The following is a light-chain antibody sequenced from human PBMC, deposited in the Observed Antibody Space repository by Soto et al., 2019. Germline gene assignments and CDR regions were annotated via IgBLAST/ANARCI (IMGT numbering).Light chain of an antibody. J-gene: IGLJ1*01. CDR2: SSN. CDR1: SSNFGSNT. Sequence: QSVLTQPPSASGTPGQRVTISCSGSSSNFGSNTVNWYQQLPGTAPKLLIYSSNQRPSGVPDRFSASQSGTSASLAISGLQSEGEADYYCAEWDDSQNCYVFGTGTKLTVL. V-gene: IGLV1-44*01. CDR3: AEWDDSQNCYV.